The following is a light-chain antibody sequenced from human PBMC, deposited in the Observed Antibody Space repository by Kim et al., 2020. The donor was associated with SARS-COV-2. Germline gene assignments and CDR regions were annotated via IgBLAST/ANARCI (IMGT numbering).Light chain of an antibody. CDR2: DTS. Sequence: DIQMTQSPSSLSASVGDRVTITCRASQIMNSWLAWSQQRPGKAPQPLIYDTSKLEAGVPSRFSGSGSGTDFALTISSLQPEDFATYYCQQYYAAPLAFGQGAKVDLK. CDR1: QIMNSW. V-gene: IGKV1D-16*01. CDR3: QQYYAAPLA. J-gene: IGKJ1*01.